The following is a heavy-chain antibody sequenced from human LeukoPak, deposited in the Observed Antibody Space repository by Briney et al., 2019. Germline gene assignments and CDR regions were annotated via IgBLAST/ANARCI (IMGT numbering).Heavy chain of an antibody. D-gene: IGHD6-13*01. Sequence: SETLSLTCTVSGGSISSSSYYWGWIRQPPGKGLEWIGSIYYSGSTYYNPSLKSRVTILVDTSKNQFSLKLSSVTAADTAVYYCARDRGAAAGTVDYWGQGTLVTVSS. J-gene: IGHJ4*02. CDR3: ARDRGAAAGTVDY. CDR1: GGSISSSSYY. V-gene: IGHV4-39*07. CDR2: IYYSGST.